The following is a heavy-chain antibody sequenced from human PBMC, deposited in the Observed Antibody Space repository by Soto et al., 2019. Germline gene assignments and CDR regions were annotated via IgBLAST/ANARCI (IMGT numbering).Heavy chain of an antibody. CDR2: ISYSGST. J-gene: IGHJ5*02. CDR3: ATGSVVVALDP. D-gene: IGHD2-21*01. CDR1: GGSISSGDYY. Sequence: QVQLQESGPGLVKPSQTLSLTCTVSGGSISSGDYYWSWIRQPPGKGLEWIGYISYSGSTYYNPSPKSRVTISVDTSKNQFSMKLSSVPDADTAVYYCATGSVVVALDPWGQGTLVTVYS. V-gene: IGHV4-30-4*01.